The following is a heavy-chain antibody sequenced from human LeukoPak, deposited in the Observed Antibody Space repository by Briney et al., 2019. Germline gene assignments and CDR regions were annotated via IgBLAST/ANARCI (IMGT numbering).Heavy chain of an antibody. CDR2: INAGNGNT. D-gene: IGHD2-21*02. CDR1: GYTFTSYA. Sequence: ASVKVSCKASGYTFTSYAMHWARQAPGQRLEWMGWINAGNGNTKYSQKFQGRVTVTRDTSASTAYMELSSLRSEDTAVYYCARDEVGGDSTFDYWGQGTLVAVSS. J-gene: IGHJ4*02. CDR3: ARDEVGGDSTFDY. V-gene: IGHV1-3*01.